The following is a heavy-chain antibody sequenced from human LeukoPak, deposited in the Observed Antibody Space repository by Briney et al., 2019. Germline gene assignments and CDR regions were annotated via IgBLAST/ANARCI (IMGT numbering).Heavy chain of an antibody. CDR1: GYRFNSYW. CDR3: ARPLSSGYYGGGFDI. V-gene: IGHV5-10-1*01. CDR2: IDPSDSYT. J-gene: IGHJ3*02. D-gene: IGHD3-22*01. Sequence: GESLRISCKGSGYRFNSYWIYWVRQMPGRGLEWMGTIDPSDSYTKYSPSFQGHVTISADKSISTAYLQWSSLKASDTAMYYCARPLSSGYYGGGFDIWGQGTMVTVSS.